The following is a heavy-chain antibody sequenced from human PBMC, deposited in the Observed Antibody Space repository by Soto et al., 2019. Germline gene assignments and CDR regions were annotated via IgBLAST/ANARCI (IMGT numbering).Heavy chain of an antibody. J-gene: IGHJ4*02. CDR2: INAGNGNT. D-gene: IGHD3-10*01. CDR3: ASPSYGSGSYY. Sequence: QVQLVQSGAEVKKPGASVKVSCEASGYIFSSYSLHWVRQAPGQRLEWMGWINAGNGNTKYSQKFQGRVTFTRDTSATTAYMELSSLRSEDTAVYYCASPSYGSGSYYWGQGTLVTVSS. V-gene: IGHV1-3*01. CDR1: GYIFSSYS.